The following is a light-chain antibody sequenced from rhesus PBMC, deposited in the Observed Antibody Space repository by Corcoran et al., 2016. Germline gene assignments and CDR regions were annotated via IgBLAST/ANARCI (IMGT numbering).Light chain of an antibody. J-gene: IGKJ2*01. CDR3: PLNSGTPYS. CDR1: ENVNYY. V-gene: IGKV1-74*01. Sequence: DIQMTQSPSSLSASVGDRVTITCRACENVNYYLSWYQKKPGKAPKLLIYKATNPQSGVPSSFSGNGSGTDFTFAISSLQSEDVGTYYCPLNSGTPYSFGQGTKVEVK. CDR2: KAT.